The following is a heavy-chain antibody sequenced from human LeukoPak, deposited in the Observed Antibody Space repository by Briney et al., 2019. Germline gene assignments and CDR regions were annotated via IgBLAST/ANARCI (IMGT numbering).Heavy chain of an antibody. CDR3: ARGDGSRSYYKADF. CDR2: IIPIFGTA. V-gene: IGHV1-69*05. Sequence: SVKVSCKASGGTFSSYAISWVRQAPGQGLEWMGGIIPIFGTANYAQKFQGRVTMTRNTSISTAYMELSSLRSEDTAVYYCARGDGSRSYYKADFWGQGTLVTVSS. J-gene: IGHJ4*02. CDR1: GGTFSSYA. D-gene: IGHD3-10*01.